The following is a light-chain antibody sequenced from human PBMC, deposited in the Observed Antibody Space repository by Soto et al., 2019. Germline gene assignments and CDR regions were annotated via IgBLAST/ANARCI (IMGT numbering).Light chain of an antibody. Sequence: DIQMTKSPSSGSASVGDRVTITCRASQSISSHLNGYQQKPGKAPKLRIYAASSLQRGVPSRFSGGGSGTDVTLTISSLQPEDLETYSCQQSYSTPLTCGGGTKVDIK. J-gene: IGKJ4*02. CDR2: AAS. CDR3: QQSYSTPLT. CDR1: QSISSH. V-gene: IGKV1-39*01.